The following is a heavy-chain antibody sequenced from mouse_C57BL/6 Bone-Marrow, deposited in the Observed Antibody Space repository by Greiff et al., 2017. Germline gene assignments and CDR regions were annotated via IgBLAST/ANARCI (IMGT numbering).Heavy chain of an antibody. CDR2: ISGGGGNT. CDR1: GFTFSSYT. V-gene: IGHV5-9*01. Sequence: EVKLMESGGGLVKPGGSLKLSCAASGFTFSSYTMSWVRQTPEKRLEWVATISGGGGNTYYPDSVKGRFTISRDNAKNTLYLQMSSLRSEDTALYYCAGGYLYYFDYWGQGTTLTVSS. J-gene: IGHJ2*01. CDR3: AGGYLYYFDY. D-gene: IGHD2-3*01.